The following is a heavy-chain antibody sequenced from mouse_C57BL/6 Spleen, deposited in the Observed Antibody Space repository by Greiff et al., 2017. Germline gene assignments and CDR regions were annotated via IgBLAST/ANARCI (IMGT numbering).Heavy chain of an antibody. CDR3: ARGYGDDHEGYAMEY. CDR1: GYTFTSYW. V-gene: IGHV1-61*01. Sequence: QVQLQQPGAELVRPGSSVKLSCKASGYTFTSYWMDWVKQRPGQGLEWIGNIYPSDSETHYNQKFKDKATLTVDKSSSTAYMQLSSLTSEDSAVYYGARGYGDDHEGYAMEYWGQGTSVTVSS. D-gene: IGHD2-10*02. CDR2: IYPSDSET. J-gene: IGHJ4*01.